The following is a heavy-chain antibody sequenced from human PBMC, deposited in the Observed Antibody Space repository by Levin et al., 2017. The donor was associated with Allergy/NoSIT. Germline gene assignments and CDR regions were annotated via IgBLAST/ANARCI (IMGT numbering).Heavy chain of an antibody. V-gene: IGHV3-48*01. Sequence: GGSLRLSCAASGFTFSSYSMNWVRQAPGKGLEWVSYISSSSSTIYYADSVKGRFTISRDNAKNSLYLQMNSLRAEDTAVYYCARIEYYYGSGSYYNPAHDAFDIWGQGTMVTVSS. CDR1: GFTFSSYS. D-gene: IGHD3-10*01. CDR3: ARIEYYYGSGSYYNPAHDAFDI. CDR2: ISSSSSTI. J-gene: IGHJ3*02.